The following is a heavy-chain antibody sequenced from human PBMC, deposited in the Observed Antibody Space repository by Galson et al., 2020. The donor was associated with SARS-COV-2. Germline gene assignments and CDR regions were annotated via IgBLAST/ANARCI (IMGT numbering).Heavy chain of an antibody. Sequence: ASVKVSCKASGYTFTSYGISWVRQAPGQRLEWMGWISAYNDNPKYAQNLQGRVTMTTDTSTATAYMELRSLRSDDTAVFYCARTDTIEYYYGSGTEPLVDYWGQGTLVTVSS. J-gene: IGHJ4*02. V-gene: IGHV1-18*01. CDR1: GYTFTSYG. CDR2: ISAYNDNP. D-gene: IGHD3-10*01. CDR3: ARTDTIEYYYGSGTEPLVDY.